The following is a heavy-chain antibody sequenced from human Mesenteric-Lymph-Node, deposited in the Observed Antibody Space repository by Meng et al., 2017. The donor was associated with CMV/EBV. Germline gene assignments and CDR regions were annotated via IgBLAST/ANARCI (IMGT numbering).Heavy chain of an antibody. V-gene: IGHV3-53*01. D-gene: IGHD3-3*01. Sequence: GESLKISCAASGFTFSSYWMSWVRQAPGRGLEWVSVIYSDDSTYYADSVKGRFTISRDNSKNTLYLQMNSLRAEDTAVYYCARQRSFAPYYGMDVWGQGTTVTVSS. CDR2: IYSDDST. CDR1: GFTFSSYW. J-gene: IGHJ6*02. CDR3: ARQRSFAPYYGMDV.